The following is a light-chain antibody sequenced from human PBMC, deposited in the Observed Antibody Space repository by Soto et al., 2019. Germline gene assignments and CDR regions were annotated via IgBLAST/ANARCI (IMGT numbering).Light chain of an antibody. J-gene: IGKJ5*01. CDR3: QHYNNWPIT. Sequence: EIVLTQSPGTLSLSPGERATLSCRASQSVSNNYLAWYQQKPGQAPRLLIYGTSTRATGVPDRFSGSGSGTDFTLAISSLQAADFAVYHCQHYNNWPITFGQGTRLEIK. V-gene: IGKV3-15*01. CDR1: QSVSNN. CDR2: GTS.